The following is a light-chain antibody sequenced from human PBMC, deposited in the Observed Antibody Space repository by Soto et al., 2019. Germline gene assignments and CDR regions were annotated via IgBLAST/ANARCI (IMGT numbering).Light chain of an antibody. CDR1: QSVNSN. J-gene: IGKJ1*01. V-gene: IGKV3-15*01. CDR2: GAS. CDR3: QQYNNWPPWT. Sequence: ETVMTQSPATLSVSRGERATLSCRASQSVNSNLAWYQQKLAQAPRVLIYGASTRATGIPDRFSGSGSGTEFILTISSLQSEDFAVYYCQQYNNWPPWTFGQGTKVDIK.